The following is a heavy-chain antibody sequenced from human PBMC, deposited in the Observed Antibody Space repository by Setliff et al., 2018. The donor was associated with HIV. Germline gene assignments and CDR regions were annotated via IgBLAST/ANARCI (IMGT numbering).Heavy chain of an antibody. CDR2: VIPSTGDT. V-gene: IGHV1-46*01. D-gene: IGHD2-15*01. CDR3: VREARGGYFDY. Sequence: WASVKVSCKASGYTFTSYYIHWVRQAPGQGLEWMGIVIPSTGDTNYAQNFQGRVTMTRDTSTNTVYMDLSSLKSEDTAVYYCVREARGGYFDYWGQGTLVTVSS. CDR1: GYTFTSYY. J-gene: IGHJ4*02.